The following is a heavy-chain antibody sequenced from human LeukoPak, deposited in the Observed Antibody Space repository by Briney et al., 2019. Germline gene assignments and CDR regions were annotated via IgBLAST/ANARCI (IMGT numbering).Heavy chain of an antibody. CDR2: IYSGGST. D-gene: IGHD3-22*01. Sequence: GGSLRLSCAASGFTVSSNYMSWVRQAPGKGLEWVSVIYSGGSTYCADSVKGRFTISRDNSKNTLYLQMNSLRAEDTAVYYCARVYDSSGYYFWGQGTLVTVSS. CDR3: ARVYDSSGYYF. CDR1: GFTVSSNY. J-gene: IGHJ4*02. V-gene: IGHV3-53*01.